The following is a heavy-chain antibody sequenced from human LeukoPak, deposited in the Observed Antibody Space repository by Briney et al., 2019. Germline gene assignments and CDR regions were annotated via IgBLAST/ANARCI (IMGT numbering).Heavy chain of an antibody. CDR3: AADSLAAAGTSSGYYYYYMDV. J-gene: IGHJ6*03. V-gene: IGHV1-58*02. Sequence: GASVKVSCKASGFTFTSSAMQWVRQARGQRLEWIGWIVVGSGNTNYAQKFQERVTITRDMSTSTAYMELSSLRSEDTAVYYCAADSLAAAGTSSGYYYYYMDVWGKGTTVTASS. CDR1: GFTFTSSA. CDR2: IVVGSGNT. D-gene: IGHD6-13*01.